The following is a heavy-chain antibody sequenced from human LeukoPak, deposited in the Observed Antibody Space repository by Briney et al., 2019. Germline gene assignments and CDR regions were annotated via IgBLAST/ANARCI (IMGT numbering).Heavy chain of an antibody. D-gene: IGHD6-13*01. J-gene: IGHJ6*02. CDR1: RFTFSSYG. CDR3: ARGQPPSYYDMDV. V-gene: IGHV3-33*01. CDR2: IWSDGSTK. Sequence: GGSLRLSCAASRFTFSSYGMHWVRQAPGKGLEWVAVIWSDGSTKYYADSVKGRFTISRDNSKNKLYLQMNSLRAEDTAVYYCARGQPPSYYDMDVWGQGTTVTVSS.